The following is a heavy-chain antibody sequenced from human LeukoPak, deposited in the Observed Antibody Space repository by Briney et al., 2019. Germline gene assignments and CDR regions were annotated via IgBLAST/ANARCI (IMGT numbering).Heavy chain of an antibody. V-gene: IGHV5-51*01. D-gene: IGHD3-22*01. CDR1: GYSFTSYW. CDR3: SRPPLHPCYDSSGYYYTDAFDI. J-gene: IGHJ3*02. CDR2: IYPGDSDT. Sequence: GESLKISCKGSGYSFTSYWIGWVRQMPGKGLEWKGIIYPGDSDTRYSPSLQGQVTISADKSISTAYLQWSSLKASATAMYYCSRPPLHPCYDSSGYYYTDAFDIWGQGTMVTVSS.